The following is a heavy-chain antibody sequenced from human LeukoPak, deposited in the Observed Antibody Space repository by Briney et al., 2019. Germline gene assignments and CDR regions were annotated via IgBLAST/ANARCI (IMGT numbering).Heavy chain of an antibody. D-gene: IGHD3-16*01. CDR3: ARVGPQGADHYVDV. J-gene: IGHJ6*03. CDR2: IKPDGSDK. Sequence: GGSLRLSCAASGFTFSSYWMGWVRQAPGKGLEWVGNIKPDGSDKYYMDSMKGRFTISRDNSENSLHLHMNSLRAEDTAVYYCARVGPQGADHYVDVWGKGTTVTISS. V-gene: IGHV3-7*01. CDR1: GFTFSSYW.